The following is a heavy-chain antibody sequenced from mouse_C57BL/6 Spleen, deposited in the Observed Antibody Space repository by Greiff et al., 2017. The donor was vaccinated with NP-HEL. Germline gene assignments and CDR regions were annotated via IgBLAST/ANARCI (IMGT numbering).Heavy chain of an antibody. D-gene: IGHD1-1*01. CDR2: INPNNGGT. CDR3: ARAYYGSSYWYFDV. Sequence: VQLQQSGPELVKPGASVKMSCKASGYTFTDYNMHWVKQSHGKSLEWIGYINPNNGGTSYNQKFKGKATLTVNKSSSTAYMALRSLTSEDSAVYYCARAYYGSSYWYFDVWGTGTTVTVSS. J-gene: IGHJ1*03. V-gene: IGHV1-22*01. CDR1: GYTFTDYN.